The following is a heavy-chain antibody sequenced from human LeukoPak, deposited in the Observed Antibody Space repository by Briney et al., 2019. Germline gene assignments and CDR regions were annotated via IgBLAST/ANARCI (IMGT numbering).Heavy chain of an antibody. CDR2: IKSKTDGGTT. D-gene: IGHD4-17*01. V-gene: IGHV3-15*01. Sequence: PGGSLRLSCAASGFTFSNAWMSWVRQAPGKGLEWVGRIKSKTDGGTTDYAAPVKGRFTISRDNAKNSLYLQMNSLRAEDTAVYYCARDVGYSDPYNYFDPWGQGTLVTVSS. CDR1: GFTFSNAW. CDR3: ARDVGYSDPYNYFDP. J-gene: IGHJ5*02.